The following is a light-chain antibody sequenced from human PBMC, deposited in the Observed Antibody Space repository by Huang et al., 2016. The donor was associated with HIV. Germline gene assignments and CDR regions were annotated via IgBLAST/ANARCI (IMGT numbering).Light chain of an antibody. CDR3: LQYYSVPQT. CDR1: QTVLYSLNKKNY. CDR2: WAT. J-gene: IGKJ1*01. V-gene: IGKV4-1*01. Sequence: DIVMTQSPDSLAVSPGERATINCKSSQTVLYSLNKKNYLAWFQQKTGRPPKLLIYWATTRESGVPDRFSGSGSGTDFTLTINNLHAEDVAVYFCLQYYSVPQTFGHGTKVEIK.